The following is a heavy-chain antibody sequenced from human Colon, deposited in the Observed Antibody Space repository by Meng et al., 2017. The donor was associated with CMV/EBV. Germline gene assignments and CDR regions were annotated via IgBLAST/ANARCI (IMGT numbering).Heavy chain of an antibody. J-gene: IGHJ4*02. D-gene: IGHD6-6*01. Sequence: CAAAGFTFRSYWMHWVRQEPGKGLVWVSHVNSDESSTSYADSVKGRFTISRDNAKNTLYLQMHSLRAEDTAVYYCARGGAYSTSSFDYWGQGTLVTVSS. V-gene: IGHV3-74*01. CDR1: GFTFRSYW. CDR2: VNSDESST. CDR3: ARGGAYSTSSFDY.